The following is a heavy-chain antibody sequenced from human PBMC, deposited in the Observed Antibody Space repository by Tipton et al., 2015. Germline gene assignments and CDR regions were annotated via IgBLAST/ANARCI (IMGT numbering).Heavy chain of an antibody. Sequence: SLRLSCAISGVSISSSNWWTWVRQTPGKGLGWIGEIFHTGNTNYNPSLKSRVTISVDKSKEQFSLNLTSVTAADTAVYYCARGGGNWGGSYYYAMDVWGQGTTVTVSS. CDR1: GVSISSSNW. CDR3: ARGGGNWGGSYYYAMDV. CDR2: IFHTGNT. D-gene: IGHD7-27*01. J-gene: IGHJ6*02. V-gene: IGHV4-4*02.